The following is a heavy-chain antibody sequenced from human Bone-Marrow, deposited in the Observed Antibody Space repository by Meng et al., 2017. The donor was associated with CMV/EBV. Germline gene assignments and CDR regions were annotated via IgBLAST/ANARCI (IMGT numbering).Heavy chain of an antibody. J-gene: IGHJ4*02. V-gene: IGHV4-4*01. Sequence: GGSINIPSWWTWVRQSPGKGLEWIGEIYYRGSTNYNPSLESRVTISLDESKNQFSLRLSSVTAADTAIYFCARRVPRGDYGGNSGDYWGQGFLVTVSS. CDR3: ARRVPRGDYGGNSGDY. D-gene: IGHD4-23*01. CDR1: GGSINIPSW. CDR2: IYYRGST.